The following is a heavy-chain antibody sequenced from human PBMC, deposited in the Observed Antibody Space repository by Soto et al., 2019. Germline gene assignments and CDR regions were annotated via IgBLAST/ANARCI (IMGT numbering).Heavy chain of an antibody. CDR3: AKDSRGELGLAYYYYGMDD. Sequence: PGGSLRLSCSASGFTFSSYAMSWFRHSPVSGLECLSAISGSGGSTYYADSVKGRFTISRDNSKNTLYLQMNSLRAEDTAVYYCAKDSRGELGLAYYYYGMDDRGQGTTVTVSS. J-gene: IGHJ6*02. CDR2: ISGSGGST. CDR1: GFTFSSYA. V-gene: IGHV3-23*01. D-gene: IGHD1-26*01.